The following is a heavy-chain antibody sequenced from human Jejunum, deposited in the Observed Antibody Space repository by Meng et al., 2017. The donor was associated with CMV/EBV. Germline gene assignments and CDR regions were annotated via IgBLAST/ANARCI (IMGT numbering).Heavy chain of an antibody. D-gene: IGHD2/OR15-2a*01. J-gene: IGHJ2*01. CDR1: EFTFSTYS. CDR3: ARSNSYWYFDL. Sequence: WTASEFTFSTYSMIWVRQAPGKGLEWVSSISGSSSYIYYADSVKGRFTISRDNAKNSLYLQMNSLTAEDTAVYYCARSNSYWYFDLWGRGTLVTVSS. V-gene: IGHV3-21*01. CDR2: ISGSSSYI.